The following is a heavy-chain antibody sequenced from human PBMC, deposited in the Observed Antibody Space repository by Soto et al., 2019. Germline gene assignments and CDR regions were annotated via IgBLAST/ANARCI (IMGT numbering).Heavy chain of an antibody. CDR3: ARPSYRPYGMDV. D-gene: IGHD6-6*01. V-gene: IGHV4-34*01. Sequence: QVQLQQWGAGLLKPSETLSLTCAVYGGSFSGYYWSWIRQPPGKGLEWIGEINHSGSTNYNPSLKRRVTISVDTSKNQFSLTLSSVTAADTAVYYCARPSYRPYGMDVWGQGTTVTVSS. CDR2: INHSGST. J-gene: IGHJ6*02. CDR1: GGSFSGYY.